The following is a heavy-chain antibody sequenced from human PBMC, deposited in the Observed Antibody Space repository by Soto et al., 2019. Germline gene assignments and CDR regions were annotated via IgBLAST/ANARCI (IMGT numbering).Heavy chain of an antibody. CDR1: GYTFTSYG. Sequence: ASVKVSCKASGYTFTSYGISWVRQAPGQGLEWMGWISAYNGNTNYAQKLQGRVTMTTDTSTSTAYMELRSLRSDDTVVYYCAREIKGIAAAGTTKRYYYYYYMDVWGKGTTVTVS. J-gene: IGHJ6*03. CDR2: ISAYNGNT. D-gene: IGHD6-13*01. CDR3: AREIKGIAAAGTTKRYYYYYYMDV. V-gene: IGHV1-18*01.